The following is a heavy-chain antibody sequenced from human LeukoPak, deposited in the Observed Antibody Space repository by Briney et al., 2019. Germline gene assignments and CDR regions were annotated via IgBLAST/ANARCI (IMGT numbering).Heavy chain of an antibody. D-gene: IGHD3-16*02. V-gene: IGHV3-13*01. CDR1: GFTFSSHD. CDR2: IGTAGDT. J-gene: IGHJ6*02. Sequence: GGSLRLSCAASGFTFSSHDMHWVRQATGKGLEWVSTIGTAGDTYYPGSVKGRFIISRENARNSLYLQMNSLRVGDTAVYYCVREVGPLSASFGMDVWGQGTTVTVSS. CDR3: VREVGPLSASFGMDV.